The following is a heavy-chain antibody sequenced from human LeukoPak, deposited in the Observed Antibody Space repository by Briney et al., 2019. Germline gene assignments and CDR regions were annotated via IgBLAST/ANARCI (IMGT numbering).Heavy chain of an antibody. CDR1: GFTFSHYN. CDR3: ARSNSGFDL. CDR2: ISPSSATI. D-gene: IGHD1-7*01. Sequence: GGSLRLSCAASGFTFSHYNMCWVRQAPGKGLEWVSYISPSSATIFYTDSVKGRFSISRDNAKNSLYLQMNSLSDEDTAVYFCARSNSGFDLWGQGTLVTVSS. V-gene: IGHV3-48*02. J-gene: IGHJ4*02.